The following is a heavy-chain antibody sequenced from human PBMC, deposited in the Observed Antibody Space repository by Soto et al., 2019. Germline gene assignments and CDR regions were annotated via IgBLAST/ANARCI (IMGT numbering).Heavy chain of an antibody. V-gene: IGHV4-59*12. CDR1: GGSISGYY. CDR2: IYYSGST. D-gene: IGHD3-10*02. CDR3: ASVRGGYYYAMDV. Sequence: SETLSLTCTVSGGSISGYYWSWIRQPPGKGLEWIGYIYYSGSTNYNPSLKSRVTISVDKSKNQFSLKLSSVTAADTAVYYCASVRGGYYYAMDVWGQGTTVTVSS. J-gene: IGHJ6*02.